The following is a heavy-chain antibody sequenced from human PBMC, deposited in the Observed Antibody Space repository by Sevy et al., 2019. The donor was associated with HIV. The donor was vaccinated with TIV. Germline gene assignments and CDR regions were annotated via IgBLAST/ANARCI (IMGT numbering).Heavy chain of an antibody. D-gene: IGHD3-10*01. Sequence: GGSLRLSCAASGFTFSSYAMSWVRQAPGKGLEWVSAISGSGGGTYYADSVKGRFTISRDNSKNTLYLQMNSLRAEDTAVYYCAKVTGVTMVRGGIIKGGYFDYWGQRTLVTVSS. V-gene: IGHV3-23*01. J-gene: IGHJ4*02. CDR2: ISGSGGGT. CDR3: AKVTGVTMVRGGIIKGGYFDY. CDR1: GFTFSSYA.